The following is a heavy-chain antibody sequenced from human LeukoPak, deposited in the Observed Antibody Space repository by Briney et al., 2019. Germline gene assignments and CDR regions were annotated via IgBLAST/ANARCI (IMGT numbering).Heavy chain of an antibody. V-gene: IGHV1-2*02. CDR3: ARAGDYGDYLGAFDI. D-gene: IGHD4-17*01. CDR2: INPNSGGT. CDR1: GYTLTGYY. J-gene: IGHJ3*02. Sequence: ASVKVSFKASGYTLTGYYMHWVRQAPGQGLEWMGWINPNSGGTNYAQKFQGRVTMTRDTSISTAYMELSRLRSDDTAVYYCARAGDYGDYLGAFDIWGQGTMVTVSS.